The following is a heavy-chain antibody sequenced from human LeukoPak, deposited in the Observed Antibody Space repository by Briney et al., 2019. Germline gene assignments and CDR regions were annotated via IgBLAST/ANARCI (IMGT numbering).Heavy chain of an antibody. CDR2: IYPGDCDT. CDR3: ARHGVRSYPEDIVVVPAAISPSAGGIDY. V-gene: IGHV5-51*01. CDR1: GYSFTSYW. J-gene: IGHJ4*02. D-gene: IGHD2-2*01. Sequence: GASLKISCKGSGYSFTSYWIGWVRQMPGKGLEWMGIIYPGDCDTRYSPSFQGQVTISADKSISTAYLQWSSLKASDTAMYYCARHGVRSYPEDIVVVPAAISPSAGGIDYWGQGTLVTVSS.